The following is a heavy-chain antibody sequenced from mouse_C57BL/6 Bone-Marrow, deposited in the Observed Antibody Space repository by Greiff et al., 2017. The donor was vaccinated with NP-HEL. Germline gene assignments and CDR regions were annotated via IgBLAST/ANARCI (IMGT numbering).Heavy chain of an antibody. D-gene: IGHD1-1*01. CDR3: ARSRIYWYFDV. Sequence: VQLKQSGGDLVKPGGSLKLSCAASGFTFSSYGMSWVRQTPDKRLEWVATISSGGSYTYYPDSVKGRCTITRDNAKNTLYLQMSSLKSEDTAMYYCARSRIYWYFDVWGTGTTVTVSS. CDR2: ISSGGSYT. J-gene: IGHJ1*03. V-gene: IGHV5-6*01. CDR1: GFTFSSYG.